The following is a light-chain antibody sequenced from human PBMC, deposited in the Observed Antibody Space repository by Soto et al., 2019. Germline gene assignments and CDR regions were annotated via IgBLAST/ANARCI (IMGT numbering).Light chain of an antibody. CDR2: EVS. V-gene: IGLV2-23*02. CDR3: CSYAGSGTYV. CDR1: SSDVSDNNY. J-gene: IGLJ1*01. Sequence: QSVLTQPASVSGSPGQSITISCTGASSDVSDNNYVSWYQQHPGRAPKLLIFEVSNRPSGVSNRFSGSKSGNTASLTISGLQAEDEADYYCCSYAGSGTYVFGTGTRSPS.